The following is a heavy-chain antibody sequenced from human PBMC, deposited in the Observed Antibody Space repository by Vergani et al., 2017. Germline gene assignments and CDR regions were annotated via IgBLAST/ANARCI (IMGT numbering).Heavy chain of an antibody. CDR2: IEQEGSDD. Sequence: EGRRGEPGGEREKRGGCLRLSCEAVGFNFQKYWMGWVRQTAEKGLEWLANIEQEGSDDYYVDSVKGRFTITRDNAKKFIYLQMNSLRADDTAVYYCVSGGLATIYNWFDPWGQGTRVTVSS. V-gene: IGHV3-7*01. D-gene: IGHD5-24*01. J-gene: IGHJ5*01. CDR1: GFNFQKYW. CDR3: VSGGLATIYNWFDP.